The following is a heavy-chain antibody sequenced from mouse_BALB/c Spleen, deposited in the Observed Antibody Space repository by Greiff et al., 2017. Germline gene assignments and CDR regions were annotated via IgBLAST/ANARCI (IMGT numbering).Heavy chain of an antibody. Sequence: VQLKESGAELVRPGALVKLSCKASGFNIKDYYMHWVKQRPEQGLEWIGWIDPENGNTIYDPKFQGKASITADTSSNTAYLQLSSLTSEDTAVYYCARGGAMDDWGQGTSVTVSS. J-gene: IGHJ4*01. CDR3: ARGGAMDD. CDR1: GFNIKDYY. V-gene: IGHV14-1*02. CDR2: IDPENGNT.